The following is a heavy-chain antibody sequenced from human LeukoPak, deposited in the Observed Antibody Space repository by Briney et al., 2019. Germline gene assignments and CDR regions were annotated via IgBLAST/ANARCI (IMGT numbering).Heavy chain of an antibody. CDR1: GFHFNYYP. V-gene: IGHV3-23*01. CDR3: AKSGSSSWPQFDY. D-gene: IGHD6-13*01. CDR2: ISGYTGGST. J-gene: IGHJ4*02. Sequence: PGGSLRHSCSASGFHFNYYPIDWVRQAPGKGLEWDSVISGYTGGSTYYADSVKGRFTISRDNSKNTLYLQMNSLRAEDAAVYYCAKSGSSSWPQFDYWGQGTLVTVSS.